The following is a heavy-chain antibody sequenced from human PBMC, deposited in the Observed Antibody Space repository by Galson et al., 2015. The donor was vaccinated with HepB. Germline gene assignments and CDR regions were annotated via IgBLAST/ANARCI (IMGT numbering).Heavy chain of an antibody. D-gene: IGHD3-10*01. V-gene: IGHV4-39*01. J-gene: IGHJ3*01. Sequence: ETLSLTCTVSGYSISSGGYYWGWIRQPPEKGLEWIGTMYHSGAAYYNPSLKSRVTMSVDASRNQFSLKLTSVTAADRAVYYCARHRGNYGFFEFDVWGQGTMVTVSS. CDR1: GYSISSGGYY. CDR3: ARHRGNYGFFEFDV. CDR2: MYHSGAA.